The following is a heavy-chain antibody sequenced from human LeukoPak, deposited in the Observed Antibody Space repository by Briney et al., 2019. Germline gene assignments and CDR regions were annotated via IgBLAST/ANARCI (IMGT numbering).Heavy chain of an antibody. J-gene: IGHJ3*02. CDR3: ATDTAMANFHRSDAFDI. CDR1: GFTFSSYA. V-gene: IGHV3-30-3*01. Sequence: GRPLRLSCAASGFTFSSYAMHWVRQAPGKGLEWVAVISYDGSNKYYADSVKGRFTISRDNSKNTLYLQMNSLRSEDTAVYYCATDTAMANFHRSDAFDIWGQGTMVTVSS. D-gene: IGHD5-18*01. CDR2: ISYDGSNK.